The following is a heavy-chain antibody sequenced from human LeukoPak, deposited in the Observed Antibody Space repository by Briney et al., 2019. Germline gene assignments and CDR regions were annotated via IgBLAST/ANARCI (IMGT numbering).Heavy chain of an antibody. D-gene: IGHD6-25*01. Sequence: SQTLSLTCAISADSVSSNSVTWNWIRQSPSRGLEWLGRTYYRSKWYNDYAVSVKGRMTINPDTSKNQLSLQLNSVTPEDTAVYYCARVFTSSGPYYFDYWGQGTLVTVSS. CDR3: ARVFTSSGPYYFDY. CDR1: ADSVSSNSVT. CDR2: TYYRSKWYN. V-gene: IGHV6-1*01. J-gene: IGHJ4*02.